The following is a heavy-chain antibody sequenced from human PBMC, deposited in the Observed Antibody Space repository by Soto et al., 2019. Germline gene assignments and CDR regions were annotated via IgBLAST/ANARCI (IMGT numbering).Heavy chain of an antibody. V-gene: IGHV3-66*04. CDR1: GFTVSSNY. Sequence: EVQLVESGGDLVQPGGSLRLSCAASGFTVSSNYMRWVRQAPGKGLEWVSAIYSDAGGGSTYYADSVKGRFTISRDNSRNILYLQMNSLRDDDTAVYYCARRYYYAGSGYLRGGDNWGQGTLVTVSS. CDR3: ARRYYYAGSGYLRGGDN. CDR2: IYSDAGGGST. D-gene: IGHD3-22*01. J-gene: IGHJ4*02.